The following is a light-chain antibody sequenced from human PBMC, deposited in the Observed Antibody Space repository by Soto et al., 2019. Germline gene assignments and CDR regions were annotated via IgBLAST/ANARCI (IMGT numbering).Light chain of an antibody. CDR1: QSVSSNY. CDR2: RAS. Sequence: EIVLTQSPATLSLSPGERATLSCRASQSVSSNYLAWYQQKPGQAPKVLIYRASSRATGIPDRFSGSGSGTDFTLTISRLQSEDFAVYYCQKYDNWPQITCGKGKRLEIK. J-gene: IGKJ5*01. V-gene: IGKV3-20*01. CDR3: QKYDNWPQIT.